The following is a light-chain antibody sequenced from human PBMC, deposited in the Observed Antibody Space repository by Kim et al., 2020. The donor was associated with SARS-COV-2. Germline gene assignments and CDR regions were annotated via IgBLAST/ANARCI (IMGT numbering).Light chain of an antibody. CDR3: QQNYNVPHT. Sequence: EIVMTQSPATLSLSPGERATLACRASDSVASNYLFWYQQKPGQAPRLLIYRTSTRATGIPARFSGSGSGTAFTLTISSLQPEDFAVYYCQQNYNVPHTFGQGTKLEI. V-gene: IGKV3D-7*01. J-gene: IGKJ2*01. CDR1: DSVASNY. CDR2: RTS.